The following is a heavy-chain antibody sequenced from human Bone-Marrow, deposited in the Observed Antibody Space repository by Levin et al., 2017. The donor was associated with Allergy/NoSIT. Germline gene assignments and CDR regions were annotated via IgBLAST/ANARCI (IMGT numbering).Heavy chain of an antibody. CDR2: LSGNGGST. Sequence: PGGSLRLSCAASGFTFSIYAMSWVRQPPGKGLEWVSALSGNGGSTYYADSVTGRFTISRDNSKNTLYLQMNSLRVEDTAVYYCVKMEGRSLLTLRFWRGSVYYFDQWGQGTRVTVSS. J-gene: IGHJ4*02. CDR3: VKMEGRSLLTLRFWRGSVYYFDQ. D-gene: IGHD3-3*01. CDR1: GFTFSIYA. V-gene: IGHV3-23*01.